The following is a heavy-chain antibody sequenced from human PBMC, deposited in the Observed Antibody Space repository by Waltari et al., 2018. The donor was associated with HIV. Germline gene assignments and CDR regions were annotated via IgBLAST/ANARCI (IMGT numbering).Heavy chain of an antibody. D-gene: IGHD3-10*01. V-gene: IGHV1-8*01. J-gene: IGHJ5*02. CDR1: GYTFTSYD. CDR3: ARAGEPPYNWFDP. CDR2: MNPNSGNT. Sequence: QVQLVQSGAEVKKPGASVKVSCKASGYTFTSYDINWVRQATGQGLGWMGWMNPNSGNTGYAKKFQGRVTMTENTSISTAYMELSSLRSEDTAVYYCARAGEPPYNWFDPWGQGTLVTVSS.